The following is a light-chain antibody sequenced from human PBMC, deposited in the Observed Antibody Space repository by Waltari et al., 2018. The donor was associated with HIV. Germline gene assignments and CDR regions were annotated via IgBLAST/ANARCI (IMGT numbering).Light chain of an antibody. CDR1: QSVSTN. J-gene: IGKJ5*01. V-gene: IGKV3-15*01. Sequence: EVVMTQSPDTLSVSPGQKATISRWASQSVSTNLAWYQQKPGQAPRLLMYGIYVRATGVPARFSGSGSETDFTLTITSVQPEDFAVYYCQQYDSWPPITFGQGTRLEIK. CDR3: QQYDSWPPIT. CDR2: GIY.